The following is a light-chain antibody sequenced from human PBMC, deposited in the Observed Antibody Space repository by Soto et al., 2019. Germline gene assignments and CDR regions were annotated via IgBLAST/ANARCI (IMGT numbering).Light chain of an antibody. V-gene: IGKV3-20*01. CDR3: QQYGSSLIT. Sequence: EIVLTQSPGTLSLSPGERATLSCRASQSVSSNYLTWYQQKPGQAPRLLIYGASSRATGIPDRFSGSGSGTDFTLTISRLEPEDFAVYYCQQYGSSLITFGQGTRLEN. CDR1: QSVSSNY. CDR2: GAS. J-gene: IGKJ5*01.